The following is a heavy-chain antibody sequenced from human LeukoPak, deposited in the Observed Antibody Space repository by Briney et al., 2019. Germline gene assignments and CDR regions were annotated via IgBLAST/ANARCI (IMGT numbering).Heavy chain of an antibody. CDR2: ISYDGSNK. CDR3: AAGPIAELWSLDY. V-gene: IGHV3-30*03. Sequence: GGSLRLSCAASGFTFSSYGMHWVRQAPGKGLEWVAVISYDGSNKYYADSVKGRFTISRDNSKNTLFLQMNSLRSEDTAVYYCAAGPIAELWSLDYWGQGTLVTVSS. D-gene: IGHD3-3*01. CDR1: GFTFSSYG. J-gene: IGHJ4*02.